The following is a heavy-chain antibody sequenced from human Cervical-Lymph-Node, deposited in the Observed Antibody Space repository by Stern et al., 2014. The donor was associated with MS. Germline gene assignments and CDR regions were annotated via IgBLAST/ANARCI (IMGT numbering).Heavy chain of an antibody. CDR3: ARDALNVRGTFDI. CDR2: ILIASTYI. Sequence: EVQLVESGGGLVKPGGSLRLSCAASGFTFSTYSMNWVRQAPGKGMEWVSSILIASTYIYYAYAVKVRFTISRDNAKNSLYLQMNILRPEDTALYYYARDALNVRGTFDIWGQGTIVSVSS. V-gene: IGHV3-21*01. J-gene: IGHJ3*02. CDR1: GFTFSTYS. D-gene: IGHD3-16*01.